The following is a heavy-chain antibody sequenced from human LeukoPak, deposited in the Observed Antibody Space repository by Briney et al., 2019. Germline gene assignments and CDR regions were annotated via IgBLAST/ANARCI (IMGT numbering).Heavy chain of an antibody. CDR3: ARVYSGYDYFDY. Sequence: SQTLSLTCTVSGGSISSGGYYWSWIRQHPGKGLEWIGYIYYSGSTHYNPSLKSRVTISVDTSKNQFSLKLSSVTAADTAVYYCARVYSGYDYFDYWGQGTLVTVSS. J-gene: IGHJ4*02. V-gene: IGHV4-31*03. D-gene: IGHD5-12*01. CDR2: IYYSGST. CDR1: GGSISSGGYY.